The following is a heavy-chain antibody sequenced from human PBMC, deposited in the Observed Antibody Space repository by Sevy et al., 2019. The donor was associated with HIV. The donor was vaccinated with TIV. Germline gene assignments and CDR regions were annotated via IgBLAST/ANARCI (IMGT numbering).Heavy chain of an antibody. CDR2: NIPIYGTA. CDR3: ARARPSRGYYYGMDV. V-gene: IGHV1-69*13. D-gene: IGHD1-1*01. CDR1: GGTFSSYA. J-gene: IGHJ6*02. Sequence: ASVKVSCKASGGTFSSYAISWVRQAPGQGLEWMGGNIPIYGTANYAQKFQGRVTITADESTSTAYMELSSLRSEDTAVYYCARARPSRGYYYGMDVWVQGTTVTVSS.